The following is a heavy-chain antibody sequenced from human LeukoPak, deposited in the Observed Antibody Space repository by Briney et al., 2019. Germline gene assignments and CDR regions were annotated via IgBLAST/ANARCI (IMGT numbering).Heavy chain of an antibody. V-gene: IGHV3-23*01. D-gene: IGHD1-26*01. J-gene: IGHJ6*03. CDR3: ARATWDPNYYYYMDV. Sequence: GGSLRLSCAASGFTFSSYAMSWVRQAPGKGLEWVSAISGSGGSTYYADSVKGRFTISRDNAKNSLFLQMNSLRAEDTAVYFCARATWDPNYYYYMDVWGKGTTVTISS. CDR2: ISGSGGST. CDR1: GFTFSSYA.